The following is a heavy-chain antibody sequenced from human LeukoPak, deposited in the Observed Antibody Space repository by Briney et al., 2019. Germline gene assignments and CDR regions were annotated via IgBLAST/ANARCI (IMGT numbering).Heavy chain of an antibody. V-gene: IGHV1-69*04. CDR1: GGTFSSYA. J-gene: IGHJ3*02. Sequence: SVKVSCKASGGTFSSYAISWVRQAPGQGLEWMGRIIPILGIANYAQKFQGRVTITADKSTSTAYMELSSLRSEDTAVYYCARDFVSRHAFDIWGQGTMVTVSS. CDR3: ARDFVSRHAFDI. D-gene: IGHD6-6*01. CDR2: IIPILGIA.